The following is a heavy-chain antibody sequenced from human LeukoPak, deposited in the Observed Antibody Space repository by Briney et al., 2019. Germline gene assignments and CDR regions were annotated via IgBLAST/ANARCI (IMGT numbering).Heavy chain of an antibody. CDR2: IRSKANRYAP. Sequence: GGSLRLSCAASGLTFSGSAMHWARQASGEGLEWLGRIRSKANRYAPAYAASVKGRFTISRDDSKNTAYMQMNSLKTEDTAVYYWTRSIENIVVVVAAKDYNWLDPWGQGTLVTVSS. CDR1: GLTFSGSA. J-gene: IGHJ5*02. CDR3: TRSIENIVVVVAAKDYNWLDP. V-gene: IGHV3-73*01. D-gene: IGHD2-15*01.